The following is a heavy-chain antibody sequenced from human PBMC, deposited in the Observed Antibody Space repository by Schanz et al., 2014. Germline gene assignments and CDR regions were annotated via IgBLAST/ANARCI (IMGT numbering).Heavy chain of an antibody. CDR2: VYMSAAST. CDR1: GFTVSSNY. D-gene: IGHD2-15*01. Sequence: EVQLVESGGGLIQPGGSLRLSCAASGFTVSSNYMSWVRQAPGKGLEWVSTVYMSAASTRYADSVKGRFIISRDSSKNTLFLQMNSLRPEDTAVYYCARDPGGTKTHGLWGQGTLVTVSS. J-gene: IGHJ4*02. V-gene: IGHV3-53*01. CDR3: ARDPGGTKTHGL.